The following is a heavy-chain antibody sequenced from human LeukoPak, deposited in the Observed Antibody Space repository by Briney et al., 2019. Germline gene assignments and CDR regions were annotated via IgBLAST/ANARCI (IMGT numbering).Heavy chain of an antibody. D-gene: IGHD2-2*01. CDR2: IRYDGSNK. J-gene: IGHJ6*03. CDR1: GFTFTNYG. CDR3: ARDRRVVVPADAFYYYYYMDV. Sequence: GGSLRLSCAASGFTFTNYGTHWVRQAPGKGLEWVAFIRYDGSNKYYADSVKGRFTISRDNSKNTLYLQMNSLRAEDTAIYFCARDRRVVVPADAFYYYYYMDVWGKGTTVTVSS. V-gene: IGHV3-30*02.